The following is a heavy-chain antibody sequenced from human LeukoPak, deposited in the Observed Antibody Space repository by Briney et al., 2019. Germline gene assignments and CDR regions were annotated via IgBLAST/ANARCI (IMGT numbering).Heavy chain of an antibody. CDR1: GFTFSNYG. CDR2: IRYGGSSK. J-gene: IGHJ5*02. Sequence: PGGSLRLSLAASGFTFSNYGMHWVRQAPRKGLGWVGFIRYGGSSKYYADSVKGRGTISRDNSKRPRYLQVNRLEAEDTAVYYCAKGRYYDFWSGYSNWFDPWGQGTLVTVSS. V-gene: IGHV3-30*02. D-gene: IGHD3-3*01. CDR3: AKGRYYDFWSGYSNWFDP.